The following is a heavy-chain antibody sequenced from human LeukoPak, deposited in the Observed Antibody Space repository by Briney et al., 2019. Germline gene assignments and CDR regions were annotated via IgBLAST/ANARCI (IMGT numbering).Heavy chain of an antibody. CDR1: GFTFSSYW. CDR2: INSDGSGT. CDR3: ARGGTTVTTPDY. V-gene: IGHV3-74*01. D-gene: IGHD4-17*01. J-gene: IGHJ4*02. Sequence: GGSLRLSCAASGFTFSSYWMHWVRQPPGKGLVWVSRINSDGSGTSYADSVKGRFTISRDNAKNTLYLQMNSLRAEDTAVYYCARGGTTVTTPDYWGQGTLVTVSS.